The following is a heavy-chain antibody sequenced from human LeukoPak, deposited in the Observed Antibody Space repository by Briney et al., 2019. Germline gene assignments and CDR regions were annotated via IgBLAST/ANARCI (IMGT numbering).Heavy chain of an antibody. D-gene: IGHD3-3*01. CDR1: GYTFTSYD. CDR3: ARGRYYDFWSGYYDSDYYYYYMDV. J-gene: IGHJ6*03. V-gene: IGHV1-8*03. Sequence: ASVKVSCKASGYTFTSYDINWVRQATGQGLEWMGWMNPNSGNTGYAQKFQGRVTITRNTSISTAYMELSSLRSEDTAVYYCARGRYYDFWSGYYDSDYYYYYMDVWGKGTTVTVSS. CDR2: MNPNSGNT.